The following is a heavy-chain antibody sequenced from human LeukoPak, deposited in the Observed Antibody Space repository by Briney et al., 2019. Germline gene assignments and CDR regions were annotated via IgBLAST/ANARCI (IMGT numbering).Heavy chain of an antibody. D-gene: IGHD6-13*01. V-gene: IGHV3-48*03. J-gene: IGHJ5*02. CDR2: ISSSGSTI. CDR3: ARDRIGPEAAGPFDP. CDR1: GFTFSSYE. Sequence: PGGSLRLSCAASGFTFSSYEMSWVRQAPGKGLEWVSYISSSGSTIYYADSVKGRFTISRDNAKKSLYLQMDSLRAEDTAVYYCARDRIGPEAAGPFDPWGQGTLVTVSS.